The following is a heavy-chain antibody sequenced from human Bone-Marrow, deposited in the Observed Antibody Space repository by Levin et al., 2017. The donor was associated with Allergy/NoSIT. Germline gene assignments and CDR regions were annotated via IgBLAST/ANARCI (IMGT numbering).Heavy chain of an antibody. CDR2: IKRDGSEK. V-gene: IGHV3-7*01. Sequence: GESLKISCAASGFTFSSYWMSWVRQAPGKGLEWVANIKRDGSEKYYVDSVKGRFTISRDNAKNSLYLQMNSLRAEDTALYYCARVMYYYDSSNYYSVRYFDYWGQGTLVTVSS. D-gene: IGHD3-22*01. J-gene: IGHJ4*02. CDR1: GFTFSSYW. CDR3: ARVMYYYDSSNYYSVRYFDY.